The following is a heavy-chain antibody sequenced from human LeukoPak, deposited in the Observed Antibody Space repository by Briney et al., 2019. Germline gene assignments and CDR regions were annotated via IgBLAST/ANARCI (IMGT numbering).Heavy chain of an antibody. CDR1: GFSFNNYW. D-gene: IGHD2-15*01. V-gene: IGHV3-7*01. CDR3: ARDPPDCRSSCRWGGWIDP. J-gene: IGHJ5*02. Sequence: GGSLRLSCAASGFSFNNYWMSWVRQAPGKGLEWVANIKQDGSAKFYVDSVKGRFTISRDNGKNSLYLQMNSLRVEDTAVYYCARDPPDCRSSCRWGGWIDPWGQGTLVTVSS. CDR2: IKQDGSAK.